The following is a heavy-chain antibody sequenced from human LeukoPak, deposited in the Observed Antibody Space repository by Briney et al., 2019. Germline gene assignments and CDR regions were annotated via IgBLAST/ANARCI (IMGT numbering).Heavy chain of an antibody. CDR1: GGSFSGYY. Sequence: SETLSLTCAVYGGSFSGYYWSWIRQPPGKGLEWIGEINHSGSTNYNPSLKSRVTISVDTSKNQFSLKPSSVTAADTAVYYCARIKTTVTSSGFYYYYGMDVWGQGTTVTVSS. CDR3: ARIKTTVTSSGFYYYYGMDV. J-gene: IGHJ6*02. CDR2: INHSGST. V-gene: IGHV4-34*01. D-gene: IGHD4-17*01.